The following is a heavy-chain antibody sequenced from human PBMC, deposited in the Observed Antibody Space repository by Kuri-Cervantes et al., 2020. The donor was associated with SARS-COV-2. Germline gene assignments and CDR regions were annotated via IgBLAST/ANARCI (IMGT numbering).Heavy chain of an antibody. CDR1: RFTFSSYG. Sequence: GGSLRLSCAVSRFTFSSYGMHWVRQAPGKGLEWVAVIWYDGSNKYYADSVKGRFTISRDNSKNTLYLQMNSLRAEDTVVYYCARDTVRGVIRYYFDYWGQGTLVTVSS. CDR2: IWYDGSNK. J-gene: IGHJ4*02. CDR3: ARDTVRGVIRYYFDY. V-gene: IGHV3-33*08. D-gene: IGHD3-16*02.